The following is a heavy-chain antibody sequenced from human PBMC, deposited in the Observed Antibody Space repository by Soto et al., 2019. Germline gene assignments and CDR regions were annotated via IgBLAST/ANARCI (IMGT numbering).Heavy chain of an antibody. V-gene: IGHV4-59*01. CDR1: GASISSFY. CDR2: IYKSGIT. D-gene: IGHD6-19*01. J-gene: IGHJ3*02. Sequence: QVQLQESGPGLVKPSETLSLTCTVSGASISSFYWTWIRQPPGKGLEWIGHIYKSGITNNNQSLRSRVKTSTDTSKDQFSRKLNSVTAADTAVYNCARAPLYSSWWSRSGFDIWGQGTMVTVSS. CDR3: ARAPLYSSWWSRSGFDI.